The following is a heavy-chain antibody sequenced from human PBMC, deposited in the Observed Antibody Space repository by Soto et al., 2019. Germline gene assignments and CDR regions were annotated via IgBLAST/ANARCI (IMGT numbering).Heavy chain of an antibody. J-gene: IGHJ6*02. D-gene: IGHD6-13*01. CDR1: GFTFSNYG. Sequence: GGSLRLSCAASGFTFSNYGMHWVRQAPGKGLEWVAVISYDGSNKYYVDSVKGRFTISRDNSKNTLYLQINSLRAEDTAVYYCARSPLVSYSSSWFPPHYYYYYGMDVWGQGTTVTVSS. CDR2: ISYDGSNK. CDR3: ARSPLVSYSSSWFPPHYYYYYGMDV. V-gene: IGHV3-30*03.